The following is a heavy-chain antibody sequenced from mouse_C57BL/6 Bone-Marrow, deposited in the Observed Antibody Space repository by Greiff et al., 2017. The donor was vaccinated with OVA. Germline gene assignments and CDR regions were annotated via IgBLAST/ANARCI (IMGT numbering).Heavy chain of an antibody. J-gene: IGHJ2*01. CDR3: ARGGTGTSFDD. Sequence: VQLQQSGPELVKPGASVKISCKASGYAFSSSWMNWVKQRPGKGLEWIGRIYPGDGDTNYNGKFKGKATLTADKSSSTAYMQLSSLTSEDSAVYFCARGGTGTSFDDWGQGTTLTVSS. CDR1: GYAFSSSW. D-gene: IGHD4-1*01. V-gene: IGHV1-82*01. CDR2: IYPGDGDT.